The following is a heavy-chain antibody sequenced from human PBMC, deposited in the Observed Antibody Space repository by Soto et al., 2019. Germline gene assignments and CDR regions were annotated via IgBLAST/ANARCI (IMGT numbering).Heavy chain of an antibody. D-gene: IGHD2-2*01. V-gene: IGHV5-51*01. CDR3: ARLWLVVPAAMPDTYYYYGMDV. Sequence: PGESLKISCKGSGYSFTSYWIGWVRQMPGKGLEWMGIIYPGDSDTRYSPSFQGQVTISADKSISTAYLQWSSLKASDTAMYYCARLWLVVPAAMPDTYYYYGMDVWGQGTTVTVSS. CDR1: GYSFTSYW. J-gene: IGHJ6*02. CDR2: IYPGDSDT.